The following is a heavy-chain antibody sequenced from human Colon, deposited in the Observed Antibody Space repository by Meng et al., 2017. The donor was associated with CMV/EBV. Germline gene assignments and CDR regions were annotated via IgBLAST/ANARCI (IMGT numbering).Heavy chain of an antibody. CDR3: ARVKCGTTSCSEGQGLDS. D-gene: IGHD1-7*01. Sequence: ASVKVSCKASGYTFTDYYLHWVRQAPGQGLEWMGWINPNGGGTDYAQTFQGRVTMTRDTSTTTAYLELNRLTSDDTATYYCARVKCGTTSCSEGQGLDSWGQGTRVTLL. CDR1: GYTFTDYY. CDR2: INPNGGGT. J-gene: IGHJ5*01. V-gene: IGHV1-2*02.